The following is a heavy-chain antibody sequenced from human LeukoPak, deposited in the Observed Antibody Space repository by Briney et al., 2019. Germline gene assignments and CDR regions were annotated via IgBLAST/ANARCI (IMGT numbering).Heavy chain of an antibody. Sequence: PSETLSLTCTVSGGSISSSSYYWGWIRQPPGKGLEWIGSIYYSGSTYYNPSLKSRVTISVDTSKNQFSLKLSSVTAADTAVYYCARSPRGGSGWYVDYWGQGTLVTVSS. CDR1: GGSISSSSYY. CDR2: IYYSGST. D-gene: IGHD6-19*01. CDR3: ARSPRGGSGWYVDY. V-gene: IGHV4-39*07. J-gene: IGHJ4*02.